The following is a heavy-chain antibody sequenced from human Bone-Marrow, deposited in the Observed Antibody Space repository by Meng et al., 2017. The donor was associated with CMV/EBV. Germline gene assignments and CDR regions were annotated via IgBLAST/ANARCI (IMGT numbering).Heavy chain of an antibody. CDR2: IIPIFGTA. Sequence: SVKVSCKASGGTFSSYAISWVRQAPGQGLEWMGGIIPIFGTANYAQKFQGRVTITTDESTSTAYMELSRLRSDDTAVYYCAREGGSGSYGLNWFDPWGQGTLVTVSS. CDR3: AREGGSGSYGLNWFDP. CDR1: GGTFSSYA. D-gene: IGHD1-26*01. J-gene: IGHJ5*02. V-gene: IGHV1-69*05.